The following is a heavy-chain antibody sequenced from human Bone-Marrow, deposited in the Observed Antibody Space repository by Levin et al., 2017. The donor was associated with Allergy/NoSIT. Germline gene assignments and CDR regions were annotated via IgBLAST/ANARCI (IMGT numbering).Heavy chain of an antibody. V-gene: IGHV4-61*08. D-gene: IGHD2-15*01. Sequence: RPSETLSLTCTVSGGSVNSGGSYWSWIRQPPGKGLQWIGFIYHTGTTNSSSSLKSRVTISIDTSMNQFSLRLTSVTAAATAVYCCARVSDAGGSRNFDSWGQGTLVTVSS. CDR2: IYHTGTT. J-gene: IGHJ4*02. CDR1: GGSVNSGGSY. CDR3: ARVSDAGGSRNFDS.